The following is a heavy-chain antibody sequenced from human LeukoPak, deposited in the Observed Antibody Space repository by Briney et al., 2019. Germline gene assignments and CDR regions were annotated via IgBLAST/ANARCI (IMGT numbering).Heavy chain of an antibody. CDR2: ISWNGGST. Sequence: PGGSLRLSCAASGFTFDDYAMHWVRQAPGKGLEWVSLISWNGGSTYYADSVKGRFTISRVNSKNSLYLQMNSLRAEDTALYYCAKDRLKYCSSTSCYIPKRWGQGTLVTVSS. D-gene: IGHD2-2*02. CDR1: GFTFDDYA. CDR3: AKDRLKYCSSTSCYIPKR. V-gene: IGHV3-43D*03. J-gene: IGHJ4*02.